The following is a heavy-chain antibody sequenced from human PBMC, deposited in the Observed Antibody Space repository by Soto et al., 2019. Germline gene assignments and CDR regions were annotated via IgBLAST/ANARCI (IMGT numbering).Heavy chain of an antibody. CDR2: IIPIFGTA. J-gene: IGHJ4*02. D-gene: IGHD2-15*01. CDR3: ARDRSLGGGSSGWEG. CDR1: GGTFSSYA. Sequence: QVQLVQSGAEVKKPGSSVKVSCKASGGTFSSYAISWVRQAPGQGLEWMGGIIPIFGTANYAQKFQGRVTITADESTSTAYMGLSSLRSEDTAVYYCARDRSLGGGSSGWEGWGQGTLVTVSS. V-gene: IGHV1-69*01.